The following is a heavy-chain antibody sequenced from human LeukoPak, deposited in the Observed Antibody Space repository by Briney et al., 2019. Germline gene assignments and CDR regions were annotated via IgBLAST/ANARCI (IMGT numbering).Heavy chain of an antibody. CDR3: ARDGELPQGAFDI. V-gene: IGHV3-66*01. CDR1: GFSVSSYD. D-gene: IGHD1-26*01. J-gene: IGHJ3*02. CDR2: IYSGGST. Sequence: GGSLRLSCAASGFSVSSYDLSWVRQAPGKGLEWVSVIYSGGSTYYADSVKGRFTISRDNSKNTLYLQMNSLRAEDTAVYYCARDGELPQGAFDIWGQGTMVTVSS.